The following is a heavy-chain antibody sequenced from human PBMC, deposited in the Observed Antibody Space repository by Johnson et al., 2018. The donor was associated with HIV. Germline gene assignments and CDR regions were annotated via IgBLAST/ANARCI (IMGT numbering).Heavy chain of an antibody. Sequence: VQLVESGGGVVQPGRSLRLSCAASGFTFSSYAMHWVRQAPGKGLEWVAVISYDVSNKYYADSVKGRFTISRDNSKNTLYLQMNSLRAEDTASYYCARDTYYYDSSSYVDAFDIWGQGTMVTVSS. D-gene: IGHD3-22*01. V-gene: IGHV3-30*14. J-gene: IGHJ3*02. CDR3: ARDTYYYDSSSYVDAFDI. CDR2: ISYDVSNK. CDR1: GFTFSSYA.